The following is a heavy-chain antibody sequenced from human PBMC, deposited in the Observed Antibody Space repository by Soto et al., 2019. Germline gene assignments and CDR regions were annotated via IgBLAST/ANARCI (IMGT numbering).Heavy chain of an antibody. J-gene: IGHJ4*02. D-gene: IGHD1-7*01. CDR1: GFTFSSYG. V-gene: IGHV3-33*01. CDR2: IWYDGSNK. CDR3: ARNSKLELNDY. Sequence: QVQLVESGGGVVQPGRSLRLSCAASGFTFSSYGMHWVRQAPCKGLEWVAVIWYDGSNKYYADSVKGRFTISRDNSKNTLYLQMNSLRAEDTAVYYCARNSKLELNDYWGQGTLVTVSS.